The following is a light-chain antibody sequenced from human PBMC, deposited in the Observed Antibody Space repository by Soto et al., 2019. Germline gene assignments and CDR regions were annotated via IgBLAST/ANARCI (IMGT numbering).Light chain of an antibody. CDR1: SSDVGDYNY. J-gene: IGLJ3*02. CDR3: CSYAGSYTWV. Sequence: QSVLTQPRPVSGSPGQSVTISCTGTSSDVGDYNYVSWYQQHPGKAPKLMIYDVNKRPSGVPDRFSGSKSGNTASLTISGLQAEDEADYYCCSYAGSYTWVFGGGTKVTVL. CDR2: DVN. V-gene: IGLV2-11*01.